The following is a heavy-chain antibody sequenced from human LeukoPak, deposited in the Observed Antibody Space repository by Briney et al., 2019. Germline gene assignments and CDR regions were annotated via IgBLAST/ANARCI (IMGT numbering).Heavy chain of an antibody. CDR1: GFTFSSYG. CDR3: ARTYNPDY. J-gene: IGHJ4*02. CDR2: IRYDGNNK. Sequence: GGSLRLSCAASGFTFSSYGMHWVRQAPGKGLEWVSYIRYDGNNKYYGDSVKGRLTVSRDNSKNTLYLQMNSLRVEDTAVYYCARTYNPDYWGQGALVTVSS. D-gene: IGHD1-14*01. V-gene: IGHV3-30*02.